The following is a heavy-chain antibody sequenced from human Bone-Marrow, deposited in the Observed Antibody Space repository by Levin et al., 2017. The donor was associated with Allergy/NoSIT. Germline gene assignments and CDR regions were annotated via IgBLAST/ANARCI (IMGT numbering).Heavy chain of an antibody. V-gene: IGHV4-34*01. CDR2: INHSGST. CDR1: GGSFSGYY. Sequence: GSLRLSCAVYGGSFSGYYWSWIRQPPGKGLEWIGEINHSGSTNYNPSLKSRVTISVDTSKNQFSLKLSSVTAADTAVYYCARGITIFGVVIMYSRPRGGHEFDYWGQGTLVTVSS. J-gene: IGHJ4*02. D-gene: IGHD3-3*01. CDR3: ARGITIFGVVIMYSRPRGGHEFDY.